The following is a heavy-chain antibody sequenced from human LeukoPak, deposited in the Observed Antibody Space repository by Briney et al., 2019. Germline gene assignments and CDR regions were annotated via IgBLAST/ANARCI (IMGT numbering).Heavy chain of an antibody. CDR3: AKGTERYREVSSFDS. D-gene: IGHD3-10*01. CDR2: ISGRGDGT. CDR1: GFTFNTYT. V-gene: IGHV3-23*01. Sequence: PGGSLRLSCAASGFTFNTYTMNWVRQAPGKGLEWVSAISGRGDGTYYADFVKGRFTISRGNSKNTLFLQMNSLRVEDTATYYCAKGTERYREVSSFDSWGRGTLVAVS. J-gene: IGHJ4*02.